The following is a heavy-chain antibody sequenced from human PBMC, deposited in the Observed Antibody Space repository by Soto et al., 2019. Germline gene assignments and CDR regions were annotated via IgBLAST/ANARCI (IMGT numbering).Heavy chain of an antibody. J-gene: IGHJ4*02. CDR1: GGSISSYY. CDR2: IYYSGST. D-gene: IGHD6-13*01. CDR3: ARDRSSWGYLDY. Sequence: SETLSLTCTVSGGSISSYYWSWIRQPPGKGLEWIGYIYYSGSTNYNPSLKSRVTISVDTSKNQFSLKLSSVTAADTAVYYCARDRSSWGYLDYWGQGTRVTVS. V-gene: IGHV4-59*01.